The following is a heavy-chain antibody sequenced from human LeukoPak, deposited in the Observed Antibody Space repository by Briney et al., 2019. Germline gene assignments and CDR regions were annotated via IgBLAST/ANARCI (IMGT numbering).Heavy chain of an antibody. Sequence: PGGSLRLSCAASGFTFSDYYMSWIRQAPGKGLEWVSYISSSGSTIYYADSVKGRFTISRDNAKNSLYLQMNSLRAEDTAVYYCAREGVVVPGTLGGAQPFDIWGQGTMVTVSS. CDR2: ISSSGSTI. V-gene: IGHV3-11*01. D-gene: IGHD2-2*01. J-gene: IGHJ3*02. CDR1: GFTFSDYY. CDR3: AREGVVVPGTLGGAQPFDI.